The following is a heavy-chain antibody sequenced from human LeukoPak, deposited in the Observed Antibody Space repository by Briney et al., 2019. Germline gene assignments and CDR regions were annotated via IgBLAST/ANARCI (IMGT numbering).Heavy chain of an antibody. CDR2: INPNSGNR. Sequence: GASVKVSCKASGYTFISSDINWVRRATGQGLEWMGWINPNSGNRGYAQKFQGRVTLTRDTSTNTAYMELSSLRSEDTAVYYCAREEVKQLVLDYYYYYGMDVWGQGTTVTVSS. CDR3: AREEVKQLVLDYYYYYGMDV. CDR1: GYTFISSD. D-gene: IGHD6-6*01. J-gene: IGHJ6*02. V-gene: IGHV1-8*01.